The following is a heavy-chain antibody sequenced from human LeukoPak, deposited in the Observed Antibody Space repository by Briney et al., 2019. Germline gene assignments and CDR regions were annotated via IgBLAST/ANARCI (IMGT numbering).Heavy chain of an antibody. J-gene: IGHJ1*01. V-gene: IGHV3-43D*03. CDR3: AKDILSSSSQH. D-gene: IGHD6-13*01. Sequence: GSLRLSCAASGFTFDDYAMHWVRQAPGKGLEWVSLISWDGGSTYYADSVKGRFTISRDNSKSSLYLQMNSLRAEDTALYYCAKDILSSSSQHWGQGTLVTVSS. CDR1: GFTFDDYA. CDR2: ISWDGGST.